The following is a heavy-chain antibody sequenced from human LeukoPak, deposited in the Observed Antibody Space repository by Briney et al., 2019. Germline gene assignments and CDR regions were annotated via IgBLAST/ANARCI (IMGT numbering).Heavy chain of an antibody. D-gene: IGHD6-19*01. CDR3: AREECSGWYICYYGMDV. J-gene: IGHJ6*02. CDR1: GYTFTSYY. V-gene: IGHV1-46*01. Sequence: GASVKVSCKASGYTFTSYYMHWVRQAPGQGLEWMGIINPSGGSTSYAQKFQGRVTMTRDTSTSTVYMELSSLRSEDTAVYYCAREECSGWYICYYGMDVWGQGTTVTVSS. CDR2: INPSGGST.